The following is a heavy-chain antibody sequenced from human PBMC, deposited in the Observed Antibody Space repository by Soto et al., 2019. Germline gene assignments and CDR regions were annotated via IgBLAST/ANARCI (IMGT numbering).Heavy chain of an antibody. CDR2: INSDGSST. V-gene: IGHV3-74*01. Sequence: EVQLVESGGGLVQPGGSLRLSCAASGFTFSSYWMHWVRQAPGKGLEWVSRINSDGSSTSYADSVKGRFTISRDNAKNTLYLQMNSLRAEDTAVYYCVRTSLVVAAATREDYWGQGTLVTVYS. CDR1: GFTFSSYW. D-gene: IGHD2-15*01. CDR3: VRTSLVVAAATREDY. J-gene: IGHJ4*02.